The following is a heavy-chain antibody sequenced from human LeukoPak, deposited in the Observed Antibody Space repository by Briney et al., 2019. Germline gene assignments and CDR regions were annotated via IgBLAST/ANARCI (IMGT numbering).Heavy chain of an antibody. D-gene: IGHD2-15*01. Sequence: PGGSLRLSCAASGFTFSSYAMSWVRQAPGEGLQWVSDISGSGSTTYYADSVRGRFTISRDNSKNTLYLQMDSLRAEDTAVYHCAKDKYSPARSMSEAAYYFDFWGPGTLVTVSS. CDR3: AKDKYSPARSMSEAAYYFDF. CDR2: ISGSGSTT. J-gene: IGHJ4*02. V-gene: IGHV3-23*01. CDR1: GFTFSSYA.